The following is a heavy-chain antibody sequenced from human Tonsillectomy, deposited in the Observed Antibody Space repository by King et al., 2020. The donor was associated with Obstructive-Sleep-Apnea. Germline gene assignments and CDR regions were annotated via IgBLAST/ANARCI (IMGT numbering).Heavy chain of an antibody. CDR3: ARNLVGATPYFDY. J-gene: IGHJ4*02. CDR1: GFTFSSYS. V-gene: IGHV3-21*01. D-gene: IGHD1-26*01. CDR2: ISISSSDI. Sequence: VQLVESWGGLVKPGGSLRLSCAASGFTFSSYSMNWVRQAPGKGLEWVSSISISSSDIYYAASVKGRFTISRDNAQNSLYLQMTSLRAEDTAVYYCARNLVGATPYFDYWGQGTLVTVSS.